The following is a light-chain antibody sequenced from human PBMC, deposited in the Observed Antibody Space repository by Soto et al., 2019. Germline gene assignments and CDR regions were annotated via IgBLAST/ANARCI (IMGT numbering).Light chain of an antibody. CDR3: MQALQTPRT. Sequence: EIVMTQSPLSLTVTPGEPASISCKSSQSLQHNNGNTLLDWYMQKPGQSPQLLIYLGSRRAPGAPDRVSGSGSGTDFTLRISTVEADDAAIYYRMQALQTPRTFGQWNKLEI. V-gene: IGKV2-28*01. J-gene: IGKJ1*01. CDR2: LGS. CDR1: QSLQHNNGNTL.